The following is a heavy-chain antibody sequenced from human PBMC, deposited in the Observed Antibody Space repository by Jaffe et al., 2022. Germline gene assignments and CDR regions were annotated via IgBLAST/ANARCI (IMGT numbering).Heavy chain of an antibody. D-gene: IGHD6-19*01. CDR2: INPSGGST. Sequence: QVQLVQSGAEVKKPGASVKVSCKASGYTFTSYYMHWVRQAPGQGLEWMGIINPSGGSTSYAQKFQGRVTMTRDTSTSTVYMELSSLRSEDTAVYYCARSIISSGWYGAFDIWGQGTMVTVSS. V-gene: IGHV1-46*01. CDR3: ARSIISSGWYGAFDI. J-gene: IGHJ3*02. CDR1: GYTFTSYY.